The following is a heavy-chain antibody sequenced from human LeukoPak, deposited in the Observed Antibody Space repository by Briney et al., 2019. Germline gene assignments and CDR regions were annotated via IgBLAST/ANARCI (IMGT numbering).Heavy chain of an antibody. CDR2: ISSSSSVI. D-gene: IGHD5-12*01. J-gene: IGHJ3*02. CDR3: ARVGYTIGWDI. V-gene: IGHV3-48*02. CDR1: GFAFRTHS. Sequence: GGSLRLSCAASGFAFRTHSMTWVRQAPGKGLEWVSYISSSSSVIYYTDSVKGRFTISRDNAENSLSLQMNSLRDEDTAVYYCARVGYTIGWDIWGQGTMVTVSS.